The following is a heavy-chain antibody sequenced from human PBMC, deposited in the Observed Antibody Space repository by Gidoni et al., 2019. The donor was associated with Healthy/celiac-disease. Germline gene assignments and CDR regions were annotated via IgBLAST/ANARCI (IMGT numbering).Heavy chain of an antibody. V-gene: IGHV3-21*01. Sequence: EVQLVESGGGLVKPGGPLRLSCAASGFTFSSHSLNWVRQAPGKGLEWVSSISSSSSYIYYADSVKCRFTISRDNAKNSLYLQMNSLRAEDTAVYYCARDFIQESSLGTDYYYYGMDVWGQGTTVTVSS. CDR3: ARDFIQESSLGTDYYYYGMDV. D-gene: IGHD2-21*01. J-gene: IGHJ6*02. CDR1: GFTFSSHS. CDR2: ISSSSSYI.